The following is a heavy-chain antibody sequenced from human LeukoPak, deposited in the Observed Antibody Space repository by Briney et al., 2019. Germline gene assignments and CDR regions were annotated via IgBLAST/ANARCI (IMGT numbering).Heavy chain of an antibody. Sequence: GSSVKVSCKASGGTFSSYAISWVRQAPGQGLEWMGWISAYNGNTNYAQKLQGRVTMTTDTSTSTAYMELRSLRSDDTAVYYCARDLYDGLERPEVWFDPWGQGTLVTVSS. CDR3: ARDLYDGLERPEVWFDP. CDR1: GGTFSSYA. D-gene: IGHD1-1*01. J-gene: IGHJ5*02. CDR2: ISAYNGNT. V-gene: IGHV1-18*01.